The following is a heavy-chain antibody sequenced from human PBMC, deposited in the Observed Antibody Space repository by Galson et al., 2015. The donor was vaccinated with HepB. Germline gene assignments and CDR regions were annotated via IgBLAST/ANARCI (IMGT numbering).Heavy chain of an antibody. CDR1: GFSLSTSGMC. V-gene: IGHV2-70*01. D-gene: IGHD6-19*01. J-gene: IGHJ6*02. Sequence: PALVKPTQTLTLTCTFSGFSLSTSGMCVSWIRQPPGKALEWLALVDWDDDKYYSTSLKTRLTISKDTSKNQVVLTMTNMDPVDTATYYCARMESIAVAGTGYYYYGMDVWGQGTTVTVSS. CDR2: VDWDDDK. CDR3: ARMESIAVAGTGYYYYGMDV.